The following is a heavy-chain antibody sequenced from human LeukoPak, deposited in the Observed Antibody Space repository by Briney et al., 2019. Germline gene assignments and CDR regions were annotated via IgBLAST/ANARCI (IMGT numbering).Heavy chain of an antibody. D-gene: IGHD3-9*01. V-gene: IGHV4-59*11. CDR1: GGSISSHY. CDR3: ARERGLRYFEL. CDR2: IYYSGST. J-gene: IGHJ4*02. Sequence: PSETLSLTCTVSGGSISSHYWSWIRQPPGKGLEWIGYIYYSGSTNYNPSLKSRVTISVDTSKNQFSLKLSSVTAADTAVYYCARERGLRYFELWGQGTLVTVSS.